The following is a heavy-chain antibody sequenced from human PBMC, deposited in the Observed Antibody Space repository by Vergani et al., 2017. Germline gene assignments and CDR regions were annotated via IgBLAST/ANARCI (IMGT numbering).Heavy chain of an antibody. Sequence: QVQLVQSGAEVKKPGASVKVSCKASGYTFTSYYMHWVRQAPGQGLEWMGIINPSGGSTSYAQKFQGRVTMTRDTSTSTVYMELSSLRSEDTAVYYCARDRPAKNTGAYGMDVWGQGTTVTVSS. D-gene: IGHD5-18*01. CDR1: GYTFTSYY. CDR3: ARDRPAKNTGAYGMDV. V-gene: IGHV1-46*01. J-gene: IGHJ6*02. CDR2: INPSGGST.